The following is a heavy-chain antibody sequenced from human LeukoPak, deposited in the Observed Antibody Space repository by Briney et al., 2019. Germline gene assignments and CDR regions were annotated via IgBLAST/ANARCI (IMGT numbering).Heavy chain of an antibody. CDR1: GLTFSGQW. Sequence: GGPLRLSCAASGLTFSGQWMNWVRQAPGKGLEWVSSISSSSSYIYYADSVKGRFTISRDNAKNSLYLQMNSLRAEDTAVYYCARDYDYVWGSYRLDYWGQGTLVTVSS. D-gene: IGHD3-16*02. J-gene: IGHJ4*02. CDR2: ISSSSSYI. CDR3: ARDYDYVWGSYRLDY. V-gene: IGHV3-21*01.